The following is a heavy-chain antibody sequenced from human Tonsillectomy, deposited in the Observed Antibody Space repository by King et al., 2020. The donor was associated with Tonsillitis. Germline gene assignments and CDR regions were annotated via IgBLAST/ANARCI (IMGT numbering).Heavy chain of an antibody. CDR1: GFTFSLCS. CDR3: ARDPYYDFWSAHSNFDY. Sequence: QLVQSGGGLVKPGGALRLSCAASGFTFSLCSMNWVRQAPGKGLEWVSSISSSMSYIYYADSVKGRFTISRDNAKNSLYLQKNSLRAEDTAVYYCARDPYYDFWSAHSNFDYWGQGTLVTVSS. J-gene: IGHJ4*02. V-gene: IGHV3-21*01. CDR2: ISSSMSYI. D-gene: IGHD3-3*01.